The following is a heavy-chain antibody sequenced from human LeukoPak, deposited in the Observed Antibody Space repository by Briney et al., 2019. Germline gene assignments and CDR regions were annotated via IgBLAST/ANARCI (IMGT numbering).Heavy chain of an antibody. J-gene: IGHJ4*02. CDR2: ISGSGGST. V-gene: IGHV3-23*01. Sequence: PGGSLRLSCAASGFTFSSYGMSWVRQAPGKGLEWVSAISGSGGSTYYADSVKGRFTISRDNAKNSLYLQMNSLRAEDTAVYYCARGYSYGYDYWGQGTLVTVSS. D-gene: IGHD5-18*01. CDR1: GFTFSSYG. CDR3: ARGYSYGYDY.